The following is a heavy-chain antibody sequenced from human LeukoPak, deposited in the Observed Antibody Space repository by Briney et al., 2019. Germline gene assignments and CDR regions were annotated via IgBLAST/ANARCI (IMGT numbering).Heavy chain of an antibody. V-gene: IGHV1-2*02. D-gene: IGHD3-22*01. CDR3: AREFPDYYDSSGYYFGRYFQH. J-gene: IGHJ1*01. CDR1: GYTFTGYY. Sequence: ASVKVSCKASGYTFTGYYMHWVRQAPGQGLEWMGWINPNSGGTNYAQKFQGRVTMTRDTSISTAYMELSRLRSDDTAVYYCAREFPDYYDSSGYYFGRYFQHWARAPWSPSPQ. CDR2: INPNSGGT.